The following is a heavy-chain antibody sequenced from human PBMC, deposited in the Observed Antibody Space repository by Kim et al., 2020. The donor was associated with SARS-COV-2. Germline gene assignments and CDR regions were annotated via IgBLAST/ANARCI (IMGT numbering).Heavy chain of an antibody. V-gene: IGHV4-31*03. CDR2: IYYSGST. CDR3: ARDRWPGYSYDYYYYGMDV. D-gene: IGHD5-18*01. Sequence: SETLSLTCTVSGGSISSGGYYWSWIRQHPGKGLEWIGYIYYSGSTYYNPSLKSRVTISVDTSKNQFSLKLSSVTAADTAVYYCARDRWPGYSYDYYYYGMDVWGQGTTVTVSS. J-gene: IGHJ6*02. CDR1: GGSISSGGYY.